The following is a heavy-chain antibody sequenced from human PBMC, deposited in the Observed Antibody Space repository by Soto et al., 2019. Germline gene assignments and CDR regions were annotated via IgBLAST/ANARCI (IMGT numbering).Heavy chain of an antibody. CDR3: VSRPIFGFPYGPFDY. J-gene: IGHJ4*02. CDR1: RCSIRSGSYY. CDR2: ISYTETT. D-gene: IGHD3-10*01. Sequence: SETLSLTCSVSRCSIRSGSYYWAWIRQTPGKGLEWIATISYTETTYYNPSLKSRVAISVDLSKNQFSLRLNSMTAADTAVYYCVSRPIFGFPYGPFDYWGQGALVTVSS. V-gene: IGHV4-39*01.